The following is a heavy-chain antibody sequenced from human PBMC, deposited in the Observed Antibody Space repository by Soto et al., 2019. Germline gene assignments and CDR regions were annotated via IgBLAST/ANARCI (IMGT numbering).Heavy chain of an antibody. CDR2: IWYDGSNK. V-gene: IGHV3-33*01. CDR3: ARDGYCSGGSCYSVPVFDY. J-gene: IGHJ4*02. CDR1: GFTFSSYG. Sequence: QVQLVESGGGVVQPGRSLRLSCAASGFTFSSYGMHWVRQAPGKGLEWVAVIWYDGSNKYYADSVKGRFTISRDNSKNSLXXQMNSLRAEDKAVYYCARDGYCSGGSCYSVPVFDYWGQGTLVTVSS. D-gene: IGHD2-15*01.